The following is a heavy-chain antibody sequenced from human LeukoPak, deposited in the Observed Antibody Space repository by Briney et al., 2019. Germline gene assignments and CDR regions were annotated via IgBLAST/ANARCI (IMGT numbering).Heavy chain of an antibody. J-gene: IGHJ1*01. CDR2: ISSSSSYI. V-gene: IGHV3-21*01. CDR3: ARGEYYYGSGSYPAEYFQH. Sequence: GGSLRLSCAASGFTFSSYWMHWVRQAPGKGLEWVSSISSSSSYIYYADSVKGRFTISRDNAKNSLYLQMNSLRAEDTAVYYCARGEYYYGSGSYPAEYFQHWGQGTLVTVSS. CDR1: GFTFSSYW. D-gene: IGHD3-10*01.